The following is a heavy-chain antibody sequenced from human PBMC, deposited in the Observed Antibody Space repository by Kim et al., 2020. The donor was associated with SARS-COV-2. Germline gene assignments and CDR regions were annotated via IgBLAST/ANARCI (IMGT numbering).Heavy chain of an antibody. CDR2: IYYSGST. D-gene: IGHD5-18*01. V-gene: IGHV4-39*01. CDR1: GGSISSSSYY. J-gene: IGHJ4*02. Sequence: SETLSLTCTVSGGSISSSSYYWGWIRQPPGKGLEWIGSIYYSGSTYYNPSLKSRVTISVDTSKNQFSLKLSSVTAADTAVYYCASLRYSEFDYWGQGTLVTVSS. CDR3: ASLRYSEFDY.